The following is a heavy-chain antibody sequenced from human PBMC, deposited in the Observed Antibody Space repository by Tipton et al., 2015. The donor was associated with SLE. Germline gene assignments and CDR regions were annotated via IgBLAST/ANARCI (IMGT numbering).Heavy chain of an antibody. D-gene: IGHD3-10*01. J-gene: IGHJ5*02. CDR2: IYSRGNI. CDR1: GGSFSGYY. CDR3: ARQGFGASTGMDWFDP. V-gene: IGHV4-59*08. Sequence: LRLSCAVYGGSFSGYYWSWIRQPPGKGLEWIGHIYSRGNINYNPSLKSRVTMSVDTSKNQFSLRLNSVTAADTAVYYCARQGFGASTGMDWFDPWGQGTLVTVSS.